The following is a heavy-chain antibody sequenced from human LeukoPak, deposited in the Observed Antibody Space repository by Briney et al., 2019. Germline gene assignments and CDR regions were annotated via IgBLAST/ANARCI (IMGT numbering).Heavy chain of an antibody. J-gene: IGHJ4*02. CDR3: AKDDRSDTAMVRDTYFDY. CDR1: GFTFSSYA. D-gene: IGHD5-18*01. Sequence: PGGSLRLSCAASGFTFSSYAMSWVRQAPGKGLEWVSAISGSGGSTYYADSVKGRFTISRDNSKNTLYLQMNSLRAEDTAVYYCAKDDRSDTAMVRDTYFDYWGQGTLVTVSS. CDR2: ISGSGGST. V-gene: IGHV3-23*01.